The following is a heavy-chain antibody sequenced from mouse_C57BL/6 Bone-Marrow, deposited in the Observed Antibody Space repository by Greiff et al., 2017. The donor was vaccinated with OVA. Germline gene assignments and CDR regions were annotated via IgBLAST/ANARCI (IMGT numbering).Heavy chain of an antibody. V-gene: IGHV1-12*01. J-gene: IGHJ2*01. Sequence: QVQLQQSGAELVRPGASVKMSCKASGYTFTSYNMHWVKQTPRQGLEWIGAIYPGNGDTSHNQKFKGKATLTVDKSSSTAYMQLSSLTSEDSAVYFCARLVVATTGYYFDYWGQGTTLTVSS. D-gene: IGHD1-1*01. CDR3: ARLVVATTGYYFDY. CDR2: IYPGNGDT. CDR1: GYTFTSYN.